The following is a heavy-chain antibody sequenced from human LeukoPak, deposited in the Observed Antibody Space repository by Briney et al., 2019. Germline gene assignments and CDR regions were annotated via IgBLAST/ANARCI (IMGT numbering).Heavy chain of an antibody. V-gene: IGHV4-4*02. D-gene: IGHD3-10*01. CDR3: AREVMVRGVIITVDAFDI. J-gene: IGHJ3*02. Sequence: PSGTLSLTCAVSGGSTSSSNWWSWVRQPPGKGLEWIGEIYHSGSTNYNPSLKSRVTISVDKSKNQFSLKLSSVTAADTAVYYCAREVMVRGVIITVDAFDIWGQGTMVTVSS. CDR1: GGSTSSSNW. CDR2: IYHSGST.